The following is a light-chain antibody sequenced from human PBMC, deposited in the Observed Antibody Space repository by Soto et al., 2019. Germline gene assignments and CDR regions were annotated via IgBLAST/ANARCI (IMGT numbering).Light chain of an antibody. Sequence: EIVMTQSPATLSVSPGERATLSCRASHSISSNLSWYQQKHGQSPRLLIYCASTRATGVPARFSGSGSGTEFNLTISSLQSEHFAVYYCQQYNSWPPLTFGGGTKVEIK. CDR2: CAS. V-gene: IGKV3-15*01. J-gene: IGKJ4*01. CDR1: HSISSN. CDR3: QQYNSWPPLT.